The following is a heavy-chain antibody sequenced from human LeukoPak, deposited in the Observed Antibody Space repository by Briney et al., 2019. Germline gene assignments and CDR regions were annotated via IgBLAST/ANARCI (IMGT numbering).Heavy chain of an antibody. J-gene: IGHJ4*02. CDR3: ARGSLRRWLQY. CDR2: MNPNSGNT. D-gene: IGHD5-24*01. Sequence: ASVKVSCKASGYTFTSYGISWVRQATGQGLEWMGWMNPNSGNTGHAQKFQGRVTMTRNTSISTAYMELSSLRSEDTAVYYCARGSLRRWLQYWGQGTLVTVSS. V-gene: IGHV1-8*02. CDR1: GYTFTSYG.